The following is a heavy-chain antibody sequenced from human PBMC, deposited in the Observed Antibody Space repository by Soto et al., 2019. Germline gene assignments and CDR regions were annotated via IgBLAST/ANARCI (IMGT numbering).Heavy chain of an antibody. V-gene: IGHV4-4*02. Sequence: QVQLQESGPGLVQPSGTLSLTCAVSGDSITGDNWWRWVRQPPGKGLEWMGEIHHSGATNYNPSLKSRVTISVDKYKNQFSLKLNSVTAADTAMFYCATQGFYRMGVWGRGTTVTVSS. J-gene: IGHJ6*02. CDR1: GDSITGDNW. CDR2: IHHSGAT. CDR3: ATQGFYRMGV.